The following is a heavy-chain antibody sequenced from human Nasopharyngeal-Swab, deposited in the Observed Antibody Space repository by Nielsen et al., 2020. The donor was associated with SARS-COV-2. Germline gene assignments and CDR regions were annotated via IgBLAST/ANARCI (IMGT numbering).Heavy chain of an antibody. CDR2: ISYDGSSK. V-gene: IGHV3-30-3*01. CDR1: GFTFSNFA. Sequence: GESLKISCAASGFTFSNFAMHWVRQAPGKGLEWVAVISYDGSSKYDADSVRGRFTVSRDNSINTLYLQMSSLKIEDTAVYYCARAYTNNDWGHFDHWGQGTLVTVSS. CDR3: ARAYTNNDWGHFDH. D-gene: IGHD3-9*01. J-gene: IGHJ4*02.